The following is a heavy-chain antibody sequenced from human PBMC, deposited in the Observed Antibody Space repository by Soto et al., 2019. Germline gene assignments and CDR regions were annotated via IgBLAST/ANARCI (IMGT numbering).Heavy chain of an antibody. CDR1: GFTFSSYA. D-gene: IGHD3-22*01. V-gene: IGHV3-64D*06. CDR3: VKARRYEGSSGYYFGIRAYYFDY. Sequence: GGSLRLSCSASGFTFSSYAMHWVRQAPGKGLEYVSAISSNGGSTYYADSVKGRFTISRDNSKNTLYLQMSSLRAEDTAVYYCVKARRYEGSSGYYFGIRAYYFDYWGQGTLVTVSS. CDR2: ISSNGGST. J-gene: IGHJ4*02.